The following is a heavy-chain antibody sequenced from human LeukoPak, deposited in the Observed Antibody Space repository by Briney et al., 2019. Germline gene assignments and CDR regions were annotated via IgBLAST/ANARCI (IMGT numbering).Heavy chain of an antibody. CDR1: GGSISSSNW. D-gene: IGHD5-12*01. CDR2: IYHSGST. CDR3: ASVVEAPMWIFDY. V-gene: IGHV4-4*02. Sequence: PSETLSLTCAVSGGSISSSNWWSWVRQPPGKGLEWIGEIYHSGSTNYNPSLKSRVTISVDKSKNQFSLKLSSVTAADTAVYYCASVVEAPMWIFDYWGQGTLVTVSS. J-gene: IGHJ4*02.